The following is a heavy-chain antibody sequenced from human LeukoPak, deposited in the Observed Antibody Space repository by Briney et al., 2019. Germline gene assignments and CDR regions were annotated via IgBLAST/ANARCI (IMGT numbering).Heavy chain of an antibody. V-gene: IGHV1-8*01. D-gene: IGHD1-26*01. CDR2: MNPNSGNT. J-gene: IGHJ3*02. CDR3: ARGTRNEWELQPYAFDI. Sequence: GASVKVSCKASGYTFTSYDINWVRQATGQGLEWMGWMNPNSGNTGYAQKFQGRVTMTRNTSISTAYMELSSLRSEDTAVYYCARGTRNEWELQPYAFDIWGQGTMVTVSS. CDR1: GYTFTSYD.